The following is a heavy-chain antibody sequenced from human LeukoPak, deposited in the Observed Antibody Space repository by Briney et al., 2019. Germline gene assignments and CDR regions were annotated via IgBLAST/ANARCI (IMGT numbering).Heavy chain of an antibody. CDR1: GFTFSTSG. CDR2: LQYDGTEK. D-gene: IGHD6-13*01. J-gene: IGHJ4*02. Sequence: GRSLRLSCTPSGFTFSTSGMHWVRQAPGKGLEWVGFLQYDGTEKYYADSVKGRFTISRDNSKNTLYLQMDSLRAENTAVYYCARESSSIAIGTLDFWGQGTLVTVSS. V-gene: IGHV3-33*05. CDR3: ARESSSIAIGTLDF.